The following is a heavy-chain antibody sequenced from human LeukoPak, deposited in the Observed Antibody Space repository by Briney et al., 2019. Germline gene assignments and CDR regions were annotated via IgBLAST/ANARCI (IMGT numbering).Heavy chain of an antibody. V-gene: IGHV1-69*10. CDR3: ARDELGRDGYNCD. J-gene: IGHJ4*02. CDR2: IIAILGIG. Sequence: SVKVSCRASGGTFNSDTISWVGEAAGQGGEWMGGIIAILGIGNYAKKLQGRVTITAEKSTRKEYMEVSSLTSEDTAVYYCARDELGRDGYNCDWGQGTLVTVSS. CDR1: GGTFNSDT. D-gene: IGHD5-24*01.